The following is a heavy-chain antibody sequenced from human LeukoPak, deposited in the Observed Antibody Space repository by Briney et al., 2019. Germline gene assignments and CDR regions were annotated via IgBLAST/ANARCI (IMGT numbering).Heavy chain of an antibody. CDR1: GFTFSSHA. Sequence: GGSLRLSCAASGFTFSSHAMSWVRQAPGKGLEWVSSISVSGTNTYYSDSVKGRFTITTVSSKNTLYLQMNSLGAEDTALDYCAKCVSNNCLEGFDYWGQGTLVTVSS. D-gene: IGHD1-1*01. CDR3: AKCVSNNCLEGFDY. V-gene: IGHV3-23*01. CDR2: ISVSGTNT. J-gene: IGHJ4*02.